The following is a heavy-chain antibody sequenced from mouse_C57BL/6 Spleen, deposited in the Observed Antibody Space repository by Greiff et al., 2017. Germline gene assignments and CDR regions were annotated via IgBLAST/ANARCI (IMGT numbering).Heavy chain of an antibody. CDR2: IYPGDGDT. V-gene: IGHV1-82*01. CDR1: GYAFSSSW. CDR3: ARSEGLRYFDY. J-gene: IGHJ2*01. Sequence: VQLQESGPELVKPGASVKISCKASGYAFSSSWMNWVKQRPGKGLEWIGRIYPGDGDTNYNGKFKGKATLTADKSSSTAYMQLSSLTSDDSAVDFCARSEGLRYFDYWGQGTTLTVSS. D-gene: IGHD2-4*01.